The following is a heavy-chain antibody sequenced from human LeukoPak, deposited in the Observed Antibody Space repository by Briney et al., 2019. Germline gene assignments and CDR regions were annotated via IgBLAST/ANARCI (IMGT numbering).Heavy chain of an antibody. CDR3: ARDLGSIASDY. D-gene: IGHD6-6*01. V-gene: IGHV3-21*01. CDR1: GYTFTGYY. J-gene: IGHJ4*02. CDR2: ISSSSSYI. Sequence: SCKASGYTFTGYYMHWVRQAPGKGLEWVSSISSSSSYIYYADSVKGRFTISRDNAKNSLYLQMDSLRAEDTAVYYCARDLGSIASDYWGQGTLVTVSS.